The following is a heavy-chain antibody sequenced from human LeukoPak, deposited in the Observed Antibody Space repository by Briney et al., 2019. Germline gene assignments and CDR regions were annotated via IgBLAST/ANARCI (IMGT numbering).Heavy chain of an antibody. CDR3: ASRPDDYGDYVWVY. D-gene: IGHD4-17*01. J-gene: IGHJ4*02. CDR2: IIPIFGTA. V-gene: IGHV1-69*13. Sequence: ASVKVSCKASGGTFSSYAISWVRQAPGQGLEWMGGIIPIFGTANYAQKFQGRVTITADESTITAYMELSSLRSEDTAVYYCASRPDDYGDYVWVYWGQGTLVTVSS. CDR1: GGTFSSYA.